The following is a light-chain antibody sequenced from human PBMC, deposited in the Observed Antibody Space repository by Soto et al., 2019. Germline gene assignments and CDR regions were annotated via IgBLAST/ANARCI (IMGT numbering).Light chain of an antibody. CDR1: RSISTY. Sequence: DIQMTQSPSSLSASVGDAVSLTCRASRSISTYLNWYQQKPGRAPKLLISGASSLQRGVPSRFSGSGSGTTFTLTSTSLQPDDFAIYFCQQSDTAPYTCGHGTKVEIK. V-gene: IGKV1-39*01. J-gene: IGKJ3*01. CDR2: GAS. CDR3: QQSDTAPYT.